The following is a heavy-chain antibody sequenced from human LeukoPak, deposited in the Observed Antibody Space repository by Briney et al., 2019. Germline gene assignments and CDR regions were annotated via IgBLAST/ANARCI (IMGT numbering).Heavy chain of an antibody. V-gene: IGHV1-18*01. D-gene: IGHD2-15*01. CDR1: GYTFSNYG. Sequence: ASVKVSCKASGYTFSNYGINWVRQAPGQGLEWMGWVSAHNGNTKYAQKLQGRVTMTTDTSTSTAYMELRSLRSDDTAVYYCARGPIVVVVAARSLFDYWGQGTLVTVSS. CDR3: ARGPIVVVVAARSLFDY. J-gene: IGHJ4*02. CDR2: VSAHNGNT.